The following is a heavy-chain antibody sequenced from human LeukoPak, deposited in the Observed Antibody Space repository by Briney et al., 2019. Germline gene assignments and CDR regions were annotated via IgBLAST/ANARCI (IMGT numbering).Heavy chain of an antibody. D-gene: IGHD3-10*01. V-gene: IGHV3-74*01. CDR1: GFTFSSYW. J-gene: IGHJ4*02. CDR3: ARVNYYGSGSYYGY. CDR2: INSDGSST. Sequence: GGSLRLSCAASGFTFSSYWMHWVRQAPGKGLVWVSRINSDGSSTSYADSVKGRLTISRDNAKNTLYLQMNSLRAEDTAVYYCARVNYYGSGSYYGYWGQGTLVTVSS.